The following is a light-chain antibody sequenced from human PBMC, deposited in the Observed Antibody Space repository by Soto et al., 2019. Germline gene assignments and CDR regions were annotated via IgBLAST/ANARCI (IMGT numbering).Light chain of an antibody. CDR3: SSYAGSNNGV. J-gene: IGLJ3*02. Sequence: QSVLTQPPSASGSPGQSVTISCTGTSSDIGDYNYVSWYQQHPGKAPKFIIYEVSQRPSGVPDRFSGSKSGNTASLTVSGLQAEAEADYYCSSYAGSNNGVFGGGTKLTVL. CDR1: SSDIGDYNY. V-gene: IGLV2-8*01. CDR2: EVS.